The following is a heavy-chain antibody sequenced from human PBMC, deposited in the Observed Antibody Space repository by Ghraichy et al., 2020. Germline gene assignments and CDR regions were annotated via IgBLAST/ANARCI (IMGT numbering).Heavy chain of an antibody. Sequence: SETLSLTCTVSGGSISSYYWSWIRQPQGKGLEWIGFINYSGSTNYNPSLKSRVTISVETSKNQFSLKLSSVTAADTAGYYCARDRWFDPWGQGTLVTVSS. V-gene: IGHV4-59*01. CDR3: ARDRWFDP. CDR1: GGSISSYY. CDR2: INYSGST. J-gene: IGHJ5*02.